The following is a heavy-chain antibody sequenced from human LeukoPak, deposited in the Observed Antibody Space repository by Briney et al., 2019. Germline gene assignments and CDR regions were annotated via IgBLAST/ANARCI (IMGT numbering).Heavy chain of an antibody. CDR1: GGSISSSIYY. D-gene: IGHD3-22*01. J-gene: IGHJ2*01. Sequence: SETLSLTCIVSGGSISSSIYYWAWVRQPPGKGLEWIGTVFYNGATQYSPSLRSRVTISIDTSTDQFSLKLTSVTAADTALYYCARAFYDSSGGGVDWYFDLWGRGTLVTVSS. V-gene: IGHV4-39*07. CDR3: ARAFYDSSGGGVDWYFDL. CDR2: VFYNGAT.